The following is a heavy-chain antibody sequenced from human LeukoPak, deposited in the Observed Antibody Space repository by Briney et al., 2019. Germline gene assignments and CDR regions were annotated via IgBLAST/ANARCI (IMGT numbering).Heavy chain of an antibody. J-gene: IGHJ4*02. D-gene: IGHD1-26*01. CDR2: TYSRSKWFN. CDR3: ARGTGSLDY. CDR1: GDSVSSKSAS. Sequence: SPTLSLTFALSGDSVSSKSASWNWIRQSPSRGLEWLGRTYSRSKWFNDYAVSVKSRVTINPDTSKNQFSLHLSSVTPDDTAVYYCARGTGSLDYWGQGTLVTVSS. V-gene: IGHV6-1*01.